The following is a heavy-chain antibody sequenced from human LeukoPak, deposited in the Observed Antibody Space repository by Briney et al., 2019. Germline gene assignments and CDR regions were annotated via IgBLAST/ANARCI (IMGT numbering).Heavy chain of an antibody. CDR3: ARGSSSAWSTYYYYYYMDV. CDR1: GFTFSSSW. Sequence: YPGGSLRLSCAASGFTFSSSWMAWVRQAPGKGLEWVGNIKEDGTAKNYVVSVRGRFTISRDNAKNSLYLQMNSLRVEDTAVYYCARGSSSAWSTYYYYYYMDVWGKGTTVTVSS. V-gene: IGHV3-7*01. CDR2: IKEDGTAK. D-gene: IGHD2-2*01. J-gene: IGHJ6*03.